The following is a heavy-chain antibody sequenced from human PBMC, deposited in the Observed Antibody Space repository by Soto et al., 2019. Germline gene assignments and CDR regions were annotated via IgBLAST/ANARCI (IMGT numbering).Heavy chain of an antibody. CDR1: GFTFSGSA. V-gene: IGHV3-73*01. CDR3: TRRDPFWRDY. J-gene: IGHJ4*02. D-gene: IGHD3-3*01. CDR2: IRSKANSYAT. Sequence: EVQLVESGGGLVQPGGSLKLSCAASGFTFSGSAMHWVRQASGKGLEWVGRIRSKANSYATAYAASVEGRFTISRDDSKNTAYLQMNSLKTEDTAVYYCTRRDPFWRDYWGQGTLVTVSS.